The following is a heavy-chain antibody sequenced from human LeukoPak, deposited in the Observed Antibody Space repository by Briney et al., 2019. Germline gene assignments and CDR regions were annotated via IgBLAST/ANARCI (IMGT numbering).Heavy chain of an antibody. CDR1: GFTFSSYA. Sequence: GGSLRLSCAASGFTFSSYAMSWVRQAPGKGLEWVSAISGSGGSTYYADSVKGRFTISRDNSKNTLYLQMNSLRAEDTAVYYCAKDRYCGGGSCYGGFDYWGQGTLVTVS. CDR2: ISGSGGST. D-gene: IGHD2-15*01. J-gene: IGHJ4*02. V-gene: IGHV3-23*01. CDR3: AKDRYCGGGSCYGGFDY.